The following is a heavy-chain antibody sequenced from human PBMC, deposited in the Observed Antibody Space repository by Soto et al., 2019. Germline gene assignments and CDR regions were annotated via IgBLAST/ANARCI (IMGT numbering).Heavy chain of an antibody. J-gene: IGHJ4*02. CDR2: ISAYNGNI. D-gene: IGHD3-3*01. CDR1: GYTFTSYG. V-gene: IGHV1-18*01. CDR3: ARALGKYYDFWSGYSTQFDY. Sequence: QVQLVQSGAEVKKPGASVKVSCKASGYTFTSYGISWVRQAPGQGLEWMGWISAYNGNINYAQKLQGRVTMTTDTSTSTAYMELRSLRSDDTAVYYCARALGKYYDFWSGYSTQFDYWGQGTLVTVSS.